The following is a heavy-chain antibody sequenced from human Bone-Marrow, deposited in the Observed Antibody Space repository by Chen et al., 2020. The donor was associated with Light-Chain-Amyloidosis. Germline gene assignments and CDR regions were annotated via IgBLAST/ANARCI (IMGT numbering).Heavy chain of an antibody. CDR3: ARRRDGYNFDY. Sequence: EVQLEQSGPEVKKPGESLKISCKGSGYTFPNYWIGWVRQMPGKGLEWMGVIYPDDSDARYSPSFESQVTISADKSITTAYLQWRSLKASDTAMYYCARRRDGYNFDYWGHGTLVTVSS. CDR2: IYPDDSDA. D-gene: IGHD5-12*01. J-gene: IGHJ4*01. CDR1: GYTFPNYW. V-gene: IGHV5-51*01.